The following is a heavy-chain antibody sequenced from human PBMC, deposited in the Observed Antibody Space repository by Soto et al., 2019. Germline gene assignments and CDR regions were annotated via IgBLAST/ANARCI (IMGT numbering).Heavy chain of an antibody. CDR3: AHRRDDLRDYTAGFYY. CDR1: GFSLSTHGVG. CDR2: IYWDDDK. J-gene: IGHJ4*01. V-gene: IGHV2-5*02. Sequence: QITLKESGPALVKPTQPLTLTCTFSGFSLSTHGVGVGWIRQPPGKALEWLAIIYWDDDKRYRPSLKSMLPVTKVTSNKRVVLTMTNLDPVDTATYYCAHRRDDLRDYTAGFYYWGLGTLVIGSS. D-gene: IGHD4-4*01.